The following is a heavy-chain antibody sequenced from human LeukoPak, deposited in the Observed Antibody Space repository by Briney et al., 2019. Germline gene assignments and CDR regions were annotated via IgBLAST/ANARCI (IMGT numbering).Heavy chain of an antibody. D-gene: IGHD1-7*01. Sequence: SETLSLTCTVSGGSISSYYWSWIRQPPGKGLEWIGYIYSSGSTNYNPSLKSRVTVSVDTSKNQFSLKLSSVTAADTAVYYCARTGITGTTPDYWGQGTLVTVSS. CDR3: ARTGITGTTPDY. CDR2: IYSSGST. J-gene: IGHJ4*02. V-gene: IGHV4-59*01. CDR1: GGSISSYY.